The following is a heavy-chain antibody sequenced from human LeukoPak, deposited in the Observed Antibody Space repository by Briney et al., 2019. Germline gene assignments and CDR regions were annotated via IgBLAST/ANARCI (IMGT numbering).Heavy chain of an antibody. CDR2: IFPGDSDA. CDR3: AREIVVPSAMRALDY. Sequence: GEPLKISCKVSGYSFTSHWIGWVRQMPGKGLEWMGVIFPGDSDARYSPSFQGQVTISSDKSISTAYLQWSSLKASDTAMYYCAREIVVPSAMRALDYWGQGTLVTVSS. CDR1: GYSFTSHW. J-gene: IGHJ4*02. V-gene: IGHV5-51*01. D-gene: IGHD2-2*01.